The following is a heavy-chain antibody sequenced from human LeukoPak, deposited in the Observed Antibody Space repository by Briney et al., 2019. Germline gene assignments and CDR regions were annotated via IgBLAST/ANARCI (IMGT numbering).Heavy chain of an antibody. J-gene: IGHJ4*02. D-gene: IGHD3-3*01. V-gene: IGHV5-51*01. Sequence: GESLKISCKASGYTFSTYWIGWVRQMPGKGLECMGIFYPGDSDTRYSPSFQGQVTISVDKSISTAYLQWSSLKASDTAIYYCARLPGVGFLEWLLDYWGQGTLVTVS. CDR3: ARLPGVGFLEWLLDY. CDR1: GYTFSTYW. CDR2: FYPGDSDT.